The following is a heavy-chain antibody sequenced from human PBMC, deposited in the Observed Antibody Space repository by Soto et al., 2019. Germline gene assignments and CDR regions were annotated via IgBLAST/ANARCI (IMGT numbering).Heavy chain of an antibody. J-gene: IGHJ5*02. CDR3: ARDYYDSSGYSNWFDP. CDR1: GYTFTNYG. Sequence: KRTAASVKVSCKASGYTFTNYGISWVRQAPGQGLEWMGWINVYNGNTKYAQKVQGRVTMTTVTSTSTAYMVFRCLRSDDTVVYFCARDYYDSSGYSNWFDPWGQGTLVTVSS. CDR2: INVYNGNT. D-gene: IGHD3-22*01. V-gene: IGHV1-18*01.